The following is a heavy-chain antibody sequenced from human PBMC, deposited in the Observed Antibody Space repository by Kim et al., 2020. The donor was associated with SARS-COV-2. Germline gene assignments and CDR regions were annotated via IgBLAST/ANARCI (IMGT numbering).Heavy chain of an antibody. Sequence: GGSLRLSCSGSGFTFSGYAMHWVRQAPGKGLEYVAAVSRDGRSTYYADSVKGRFTISRDNSKNTLYLHMTSLKTEDSAVYYGVTAASGTAYDFWGQGTLVTVSS. D-gene: IGHD6-13*01. CDR3: VTAASGTAYDF. CDR2: VSRDGRST. CDR1: GFTFSGYA. J-gene: IGHJ4*02. V-gene: IGHV3-64D*06.